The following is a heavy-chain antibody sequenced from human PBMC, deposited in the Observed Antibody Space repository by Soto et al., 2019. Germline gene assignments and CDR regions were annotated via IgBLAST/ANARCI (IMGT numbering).Heavy chain of an antibody. D-gene: IGHD3-22*01. CDR3: AVPAGYYDSSGYYY. J-gene: IGHJ4*02. Sequence: GASVKVSCKASGGTFSSYAISWVRQAPGQGLEWMGGIIPIFGTANYAQKFQGRVTITADESTSTAYMELSSLRSEDTAVYYCAVPAGYYDSSGYYYWGQGTLVTV. V-gene: IGHV1-69*13. CDR2: IIPIFGTA. CDR1: GGTFSSYA.